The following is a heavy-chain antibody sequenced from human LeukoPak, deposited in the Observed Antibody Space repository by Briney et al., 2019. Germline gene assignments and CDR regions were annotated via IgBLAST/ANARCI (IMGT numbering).Heavy chain of an antibody. CDR3: AAARYGSGSYS. V-gene: IGHV1-58*02. J-gene: IGHJ4*02. CDR2: IVVGSGNT. Sequence: SVKVSCKASGFTFTSSSMQWVRQARGQRLEWIGWIVVGSGNTNYAQKFQERVTITMDMSTSTAYMELSSLRSEDTAVYYCAAARYGSGSYSWGQGTLVTVSS. D-gene: IGHD3-10*01. CDR1: GFTFTSSS.